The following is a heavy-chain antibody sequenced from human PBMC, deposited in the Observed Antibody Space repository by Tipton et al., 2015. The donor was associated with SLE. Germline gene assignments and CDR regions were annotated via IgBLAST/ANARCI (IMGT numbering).Heavy chain of an antibody. J-gene: IGHJ4*02. V-gene: IGHV3-23*01. CDR2: ISGSGGST. Sequence: SLRLSCAASGFTVSSNYMSWVRQAPGKGLEWVSAISGSGGSTYYADSVKGRFTISRDNSKNTLYLQMNSLRAEDTAVYYCARDVGVGYFDYWGQGTLVTVSS. CDR3: ARDVGVGYFDY. CDR1: GFTVSSNY. D-gene: IGHD1-26*01.